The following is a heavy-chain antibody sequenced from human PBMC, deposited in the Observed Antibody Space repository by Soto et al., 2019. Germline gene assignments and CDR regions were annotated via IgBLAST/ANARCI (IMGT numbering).Heavy chain of an antibody. Sequence: GASVKVSCKASGGTFSSYRINWVRQAPGQGLEWMGWMNPNSGNTGYAQKFQGRVTMTRNTSISTAYMELSSLRSEDTAVYYCARGPPAVAGRLGGKHYGMDVWGQGTTVTVSS. D-gene: IGHD6-19*01. CDR3: ARGPPAVAGRLGGKHYGMDV. CDR1: GGTFSSYR. CDR2: MNPNSGNT. J-gene: IGHJ6*02. V-gene: IGHV1-8*02.